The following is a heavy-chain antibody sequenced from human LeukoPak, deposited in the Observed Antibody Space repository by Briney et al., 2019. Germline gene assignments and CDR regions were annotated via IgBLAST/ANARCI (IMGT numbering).Heavy chain of an antibody. CDR1: GSTFSNYW. CDR2: TKQDGSEK. J-gene: IGHJ4*02. CDR3: AREGRESAGFDY. V-gene: IGHV3-7*01. Sequence: GGSLRLSCVASGSTFSNYWMSWVRQAPGKGLKWVANTKQDGSEKYYVDSVKGRFTISRDNAKNSLYLQTNSLRGEDTAVYHCAREGRESAGFDYWGQGTLVTVSS. D-gene: IGHD6-13*01.